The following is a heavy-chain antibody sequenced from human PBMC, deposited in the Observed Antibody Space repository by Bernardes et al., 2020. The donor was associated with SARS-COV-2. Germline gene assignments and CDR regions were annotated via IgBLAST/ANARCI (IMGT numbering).Heavy chain of an antibody. CDR1: GFTFSNAW. CDR3: TAHRDLDY. Sequence: GSLRLSCAASGFTFSNAWMNWVRQAPGKGLEWVGRIKRKADGGTTDYVAPVKGRFTISRDDSKNTLYLQMNSLKTEDTAVYYCTAHRDLDYWGQGTLVTVSS. V-gene: IGHV3-15*01. J-gene: IGHJ4*02. CDR2: IKRKADGGTT.